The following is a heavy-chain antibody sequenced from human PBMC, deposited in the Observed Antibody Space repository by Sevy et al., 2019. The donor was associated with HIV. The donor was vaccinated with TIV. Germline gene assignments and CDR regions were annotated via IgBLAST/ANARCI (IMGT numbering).Heavy chain of an antibody. J-gene: IGHJ6*02. D-gene: IGHD3-22*01. Sequence: GGSLRLSCAASGFTFSNYWMTWVRQAPGKGLEWVANIKRDGSEKYYVASVKGRFTISRDNAKNSLYMQMNSLRAEDTAVYYCAREFTYDSSGYYYVSPYYYYYYGMDVWGQGTTVTVSS. CDR2: IKRDGSEK. V-gene: IGHV3-7*01. CDR3: AREFTYDSSGYYYVSPYYYYYYGMDV. CDR1: GFTFSNYW.